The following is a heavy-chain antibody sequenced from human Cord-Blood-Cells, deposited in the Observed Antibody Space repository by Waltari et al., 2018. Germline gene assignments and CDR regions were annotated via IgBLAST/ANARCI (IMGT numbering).Heavy chain of an antibody. D-gene: IGHD5-18*01. V-gene: IGHV4-38-2*02. CDR1: GYPIRSGYY. CDR3: ARESRVDTAMEYSGYDDY. Sequence: QVQLQESGPGLVKPSETLSLTCTVSGYPIRSGYYWGWLRQPPGQGLEWIGSIYHSGSTYYNPSLKSRVTISVDTSKNQFSLKLSSVTAADTAVYYCARESRVDTAMEYSGYDDYWGQGTLVTVSS. J-gene: IGHJ4*02. CDR2: IYHSGST.